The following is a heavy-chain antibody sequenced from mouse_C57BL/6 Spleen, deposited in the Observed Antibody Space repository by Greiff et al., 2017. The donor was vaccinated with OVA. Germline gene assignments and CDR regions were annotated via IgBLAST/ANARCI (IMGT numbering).Heavy chain of an antibody. CDR1: GYAFSSSW. D-gene: IGHD1-1*01. J-gene: IGHJ4*01. V-gene: IGHV1-82*01. CDR3: AREGSSYVDYAMDY. CDR2: IYPGDGDT. Sequence: LQESGPELVKPGASVKISCKASGYAFSSSWMNWVKQRPGKGLEWIGRIYPGDGDTNYNGKFKGKATLTADKSSSTAYMQLSSLTSEDSAVYFCAREGSSYVDYAMDYWGQGTSVTVSS.